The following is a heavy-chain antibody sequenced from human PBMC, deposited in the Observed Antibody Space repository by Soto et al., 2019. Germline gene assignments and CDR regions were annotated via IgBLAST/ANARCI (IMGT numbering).Heavy chain of an antibody. D-gene: IGHD3-3*01. Sequence: QVQLQESGPGLVKPSETLSLTCTVSGGSISSYYWSWIRQPPGKGLEWIGYIYYSGSTNYNPSLKSRVTISVDTSKNQFSLKLSSVTAADTAVYYCARGITIFGVVSHFDYWGQGTLVTVSS. CDR3: ARGITIFGVVSHFDY. V-gene: IGHV4-59*01. CDR1: GGSISSYY. J-gene: IGHJ4*02. CDR2: IYYSGST.